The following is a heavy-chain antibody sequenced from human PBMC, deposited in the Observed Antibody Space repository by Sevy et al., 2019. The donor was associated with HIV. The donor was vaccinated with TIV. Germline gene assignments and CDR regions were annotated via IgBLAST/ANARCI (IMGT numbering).Heavy chain of an antibody. J-gene: IGHJ4*02. V-gene: IGHV3-33*01. CDR3: AREMDANFVFDY. D-gene: IGHD2-8*01. CDR1: GFTLSSYG. CDR2: IWYDGSNK. Sequence: GGSLRLSCAASGFTLSSYGMHWVRQAPGKGLEWVAVIWYDGSNKYYADSVKGRFTISRDNSKNTLYLQMNSLRAEDTAVYYCAREMDANFVFDYWGQGTLVTVSS.